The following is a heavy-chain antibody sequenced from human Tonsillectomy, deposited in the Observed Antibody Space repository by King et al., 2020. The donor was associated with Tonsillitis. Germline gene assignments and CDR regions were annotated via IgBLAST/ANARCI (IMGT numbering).Heavy chain of an antibody. D-gene: IGHD2-2*01. Sequence: QLQESGPGLVKPSQTLSLTCAVSGGSISSGGYSWSWIRQPPGKGLEWIGYIYYSGSTYYNPSLKSRVTISVDTSMNQFSLKLSSVTAADTAVYYCARVSRARAFDYWGQGTLVTVSS. J-gene: IGHJ4*02. CDR3: ARVSRARAFDY. CDR1: GGSISSGGYS. V-gene: IGHV4-30-4*07. CDR2: IYYSGST.